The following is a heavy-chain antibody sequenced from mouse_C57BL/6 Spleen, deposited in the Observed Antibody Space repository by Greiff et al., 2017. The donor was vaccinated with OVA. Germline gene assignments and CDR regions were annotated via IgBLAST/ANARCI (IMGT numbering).Heavy chain of an antibody. Sequence: VKLQQPGAELVKPGASVKMSCKASGYTFTSYWITWVKQRPGQGLEWIGDIYPGSGSTNYNEKFKSKATLTVDTSSSTAYMQLSSLTSEDSAVYYCARTTVVATREYWGQGTTLTVSS. CDR3: ARTTVVATREY. CDR1: GYTFTSYW. J-gene: IGHJ2*01. V-gene: IGHV1-55*01. CDR2: IYPGSGST. D-gene: IGHD1-1*01.